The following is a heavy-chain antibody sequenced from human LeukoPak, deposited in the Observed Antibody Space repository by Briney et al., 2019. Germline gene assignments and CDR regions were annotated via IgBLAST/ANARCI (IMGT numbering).Heavy chain of an antibody. CDR1: GGSFSGYY. J-gene: IGHJ4*02. CDR2: INHSGST. Sequence: KPSETLSLTCAVYGGSFSGYYWSWIRQPPGKGLEWIEEINHSGSTNYNPSLKSRVTISVDTSKNQFSLKLSSVTAADTAVYYCARGRSGGYFDYWGQGTLVTVSS. V-gene: IGHV4-34*01. CDR3: ARGRSGGYFDY. D-gene: IGHD3-16*01.